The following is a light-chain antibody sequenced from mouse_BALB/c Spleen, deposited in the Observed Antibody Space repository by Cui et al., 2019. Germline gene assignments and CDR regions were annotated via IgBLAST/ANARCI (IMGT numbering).Light chain of an antibody. CDR1: TSISY. CDR2: DTY. CDR3: HQRSSYLT. J-gene: IGKJ2*03. Sequence: IILLQSQALMSASAGEKVNIVSSASTSISYMHSYQQKPSTSPNRLISDTYTLAAGVPARFSGSGFWTSYSLTISSVEAEDSTTYYCHQRSSYLTFGLGTKLEIK. V-gene: IGKV4-70*01.